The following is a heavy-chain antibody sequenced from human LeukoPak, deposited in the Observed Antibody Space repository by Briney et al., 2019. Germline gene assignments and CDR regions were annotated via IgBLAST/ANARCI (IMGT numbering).Heavy chain of an antibody. CDR1: GFTFSSYW. J-gene: IGHJ4*02. CDR3: ARLAYYFEY. Sequence: GGSLRLSCAASGFTFSSYWMSWVRQAPGKGLEWVDNIKQDGSEKHYVDSVKGRFTISRDNAKNSLYLQMDSLRSEDTAVYYCARLAYYFEYWGQGTLVTVSS. CDR2: IKQDGSEK. V-gene: IGHV3-7*01. D-gene: IGHD3-16*01.